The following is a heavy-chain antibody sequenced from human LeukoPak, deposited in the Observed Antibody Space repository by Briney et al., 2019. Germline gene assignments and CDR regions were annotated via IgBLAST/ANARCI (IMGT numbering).Heavy chain of an antibody. CDR2: IYYSGNT. CDR1: VGSISSSNYY. J-gene: IGHJ5*02. D-gene: IGHD3-10*01. Sequence: SETLSLTCTVFVGSISSSNYYWGWIRQPPGQGLEWIGNIYYSGNTYYYNPSLKSRVTMSVDTSRNQFSMRLSSVTAADTAVYFCAIMGTGSSWGQGALVTVSS. V-gene: IGHV4-39*01. CDR3: AIMGTGSS.